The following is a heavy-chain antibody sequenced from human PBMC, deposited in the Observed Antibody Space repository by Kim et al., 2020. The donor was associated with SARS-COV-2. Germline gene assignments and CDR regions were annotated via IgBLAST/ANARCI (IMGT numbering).Heavy chain of an antibody. V-gene: IGHV3-33*01. D-gene: IGHD3-22*01. CDR3: ARGYYYDSSGYYSTLDY. CDR2: IWYDGSNK. J-gene: IGHJ4*02. Sequence: GGSLRLSCAASGFTFSSYGMHWVRQAPGKGLEWVAVIWYDGSNKYYADSVKGRFTISRDNSKNTLYLQMNSLRAEDTAVYYCARGYYYDSSGYYSTLDYWGQGTLVTVSS. CDR1: GFTFSSYG.